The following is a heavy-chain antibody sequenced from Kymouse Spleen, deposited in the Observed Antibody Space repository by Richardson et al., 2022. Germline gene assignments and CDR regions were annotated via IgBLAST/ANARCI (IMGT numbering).Heavy chain of an antibody. D-gene: IGHD3-10*01. CDR3: ASTMVRGVMGYYYYGMDV. Sequence: QVQLQQWGAGLLKPSETLSLTCAVYGGSFSGYYWSWIRQPPGKGLEWIGEINHSGSTNYNPSLKSRVTISVDTSKNQFSLKLSSVTAADTAVYYCASTMVRGVMGYYYYGMDVWGQGTTVTVSS. CDR2: INHSGST. V-gene: IGHV4-34*01. CDR1: GGSFSGYY. J-gene: IGHJ6*02.